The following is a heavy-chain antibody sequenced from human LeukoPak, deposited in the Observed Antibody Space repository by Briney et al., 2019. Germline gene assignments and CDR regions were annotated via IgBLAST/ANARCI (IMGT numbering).Heavy chain of an antibody. V-gene: IGHV3-20*04. J-gene: IGHJ6*03. D-gene: IGHD6-19*01. Sequence: GGSLRLSCAASGFTFDDYGMSWVRQAPGKGLEWVSGINWNGGSTGYADSVKGRFTISRNNAKNSLYLQMNSLRAEDTALYYCARGAYSSGWRSYYYYYYYMDVWGKGTTVTVSS. CDR2: INWNGGST. CDR1: GFTFDDYG. CDR3: ARGAYSSGWRSYYYYYYYMDV.